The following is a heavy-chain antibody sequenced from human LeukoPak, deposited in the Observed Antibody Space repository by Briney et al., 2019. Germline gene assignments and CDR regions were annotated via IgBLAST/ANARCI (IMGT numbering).Heavy chain of an antibody. CDR1: GGSFSGYY. CDR3: ARIVVVVASTSKYYFDS. D-gene: IGHD2-15*01. J-gene: IGHJ4*02. Sequence: SETLSLTCAVYGGSFSGYYWSWIRQPPGKGLEWIGEINHSGSTNYNPSLKSRVTISVDTSKNQFSLKLSSVTAADTAVYYCARIVVVVASTSKYYFDSWGQGALVTVSS. V-gene: IGHV4-34*01. CDR2: INHSGST.